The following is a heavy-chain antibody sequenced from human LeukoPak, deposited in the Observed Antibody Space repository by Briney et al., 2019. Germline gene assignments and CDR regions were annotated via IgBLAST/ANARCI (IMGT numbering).Heavy chain of an antibody. Sequence: PSETLSLTCTVSGGSISSYYWSWVRQAPGKGLEWVSSISSSSSYIYYADSVKGRFTISRDNAKNSLYLQMNSLSAEDTAVYYCAKGLIAAAGKPGDYWGQGTLVTVSS. V-gene: IGHV3-21*01. CDR2: ISSSSSYI. D-gene: IGHD6-13*01. CDR1: GGSISSYY. J-gene: IGHJ4*02. CDR3: AKGLIAAAGKPGDY.